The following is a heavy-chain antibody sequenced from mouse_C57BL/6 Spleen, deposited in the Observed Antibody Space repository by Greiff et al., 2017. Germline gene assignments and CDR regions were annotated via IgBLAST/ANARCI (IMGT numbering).Heavy chain of an antibody. V-gene: IGHV10-3*01. CDR3: VRAPGYYGSDYFDY. D-gene: IGHD1-1*01. CDR2: IRSKSSNYAT. J-gene: IGHJ2*01. Sequence: EVQRVESGGGLVQPKGSLKLSCAASGFTFNTYAMHWVRQAPGKGLEWVARIRSKSSNYATYYADSVKDRFTISRDDSQSMLYLQMNNLKTEDTAMYYCVRAPGYYGSDYFDYWGQGTTLTVSS. CDR1: GFTFNTYA.